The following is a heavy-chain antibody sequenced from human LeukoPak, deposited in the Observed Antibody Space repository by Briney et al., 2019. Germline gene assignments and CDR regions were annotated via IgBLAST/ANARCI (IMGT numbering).Heavy chain of an antibody. CDR1: GYSISSGYY. CDR3: ARRDIVATKFDY. Sequence: SETLSLTCTVSGYSISSGYYWGWIRQPPGKGLEWIGSIYHSGSTYYNPSLKSRVTISVDTSKNQFSLKLSSVTAADTAVYYCARRDIVATKFDYWGQGTLVTVSS. CDR2: IYHSGST. D-gene: IGHD5-12*01. V-gene: IGHV4-38-2*02. J-gene: IGHJ4*02.